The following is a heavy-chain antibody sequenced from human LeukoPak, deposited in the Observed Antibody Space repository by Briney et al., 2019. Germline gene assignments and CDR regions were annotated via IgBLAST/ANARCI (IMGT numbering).Heavy chain of an antibody. D-gene: IGHD3-10*01. CDR3: AGKYYYGSGGNFDY. CDR2: MYYSGSS. Sequence: SETLSLTCTVSGGSIRGYYWSWIRQPPGKGLEWIGYMYYSGSSKYNPSLKSRVTISVDTSKNQFSLKLSSVTAADTAVYYCAGKYYYGSGGNFDYWGQGTLVTVSS. J-gene: IGHJ4*02. CDR1: GGSIRGYY. V-gene: IGHV4-59*01.